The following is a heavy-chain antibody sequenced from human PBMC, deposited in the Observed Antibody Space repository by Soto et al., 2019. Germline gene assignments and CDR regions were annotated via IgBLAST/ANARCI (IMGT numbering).Heavy chain of an antibody. CDR1: GFTVGSNY. Sequence: GGSLRLSCAASGFTVGSNYLSWVRQAPDKGLEWVSMIFSGGATYYSDSVRGRFTISRDNSKNTVFLQISSLRAEDTAVYYCGRSPNPYTAVWPKGTTVTVSS. J-gene: IGHJ6*03. CDR2: IFSGGAT. V-gene: IGHV3-66*01. CDR3: GRSPNPYTAV.